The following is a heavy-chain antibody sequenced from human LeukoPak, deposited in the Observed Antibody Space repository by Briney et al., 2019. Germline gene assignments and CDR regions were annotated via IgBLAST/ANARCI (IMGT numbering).Heavy chain of an antibody. V-gene: IGHV1-18*01. CDR2: ISAYNGNT. CDR3: ARCRSGGYRFDP. Sequence: ASVKVSCKASGYTFTSYGISWVRQAPGQGLEWMGWISAYNGNTNYAQKLQGRVTMTTDTPTSTAYMELRSLRSDDTAVYYCARCRSGGYRFDPWGQGTLVTVSS. J-gene: IGHJ5*02. D-gene: IGHD3-10*01. CDR1: GYTFTSYG.